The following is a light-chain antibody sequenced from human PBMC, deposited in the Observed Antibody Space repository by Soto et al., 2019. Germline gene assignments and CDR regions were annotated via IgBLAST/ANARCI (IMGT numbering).Light chain of an antibody. V-gene: IGLV2-14*03. Sequence: QSVLTQPASVNGSPGHSIAISYTGTSSDVGGYNYVTWYQQHPGKAPKLMIYDVSNRPSGVSDRFSGSKSGNTASLTISGLQAEDEGDYYCNSYTSSSTYVFGTGTKVTVL. CDR1: SSDVGGYNY. CDR3: NSYTSSSTYV. CDR2: DVS. J-gene: IGLJ1*01.